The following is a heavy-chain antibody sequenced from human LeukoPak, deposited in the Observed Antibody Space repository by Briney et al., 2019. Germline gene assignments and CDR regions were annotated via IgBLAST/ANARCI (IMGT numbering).Heavy chain of an antibody. CDR3: ARFWYYDSRELAGAFDI. J-gene: IGHJ3*02. CDR1: GYTLTELS. D-gene: IGHD3-22*01. CDR2: FDPEDGET. Sequence: GASVKVSCKVSGYTLTELSMHWVRQAPGKGLEWMGGFDPEDGETIYAQKFQGRVTMTEDTSTDTAYMELSSLRAEDTAVYYCARFWYYDSRELAGAFDIWGQGTMVTVSS. V-gene: IGHV1-24*01.